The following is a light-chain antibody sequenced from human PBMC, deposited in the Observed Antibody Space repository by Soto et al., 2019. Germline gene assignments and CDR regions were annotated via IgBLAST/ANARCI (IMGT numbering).Light chain of an antibody. J-gene: IGKJ1*01. CDR3: QQYGSSPGT. CDR1: QSVSSSY. Sequence: ETVFSQSSSLLLLTQGHSAIHIRPASQSVSSSYLAWYQQIPGQAPGLLIYGAASRATGIPDRFSGSGSGTDFTLTISRLEPEDFAVYYCQQYGSSPGTFGQGTKVDIK. V-gene: IGKV3-20*01. CDR2: GAA.